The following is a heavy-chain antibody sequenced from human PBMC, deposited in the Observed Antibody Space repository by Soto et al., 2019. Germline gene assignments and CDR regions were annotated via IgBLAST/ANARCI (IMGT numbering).Heavy chain of an antibody. D-gene: IGHD2-21*01. CDR3: ARWDLDW. CDR1: GFTFSHHG. CDR2: IWYDGSLK. Sequence: QVPLGESGGGVVQPGKSLRLSCAASGFTFSHHGIHWVRQAPGKGLEWVAVIWYDGSLKYYGDSVQGRFTVSRDNSKNTVYLQMNSLRVEDTAVYYGARWDLDWWGQGTLVTVSS. V-gene: IGHV3-33*01. J-gene: IGHJ4*02.